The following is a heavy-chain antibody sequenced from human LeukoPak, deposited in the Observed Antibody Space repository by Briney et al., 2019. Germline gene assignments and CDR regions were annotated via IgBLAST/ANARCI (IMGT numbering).Heavy chain of an antibody. CDR1: GGSISSSSYY. CDR2: IYYSGST. D-gene: IGHD3-9*01. J-gene: IGHJ4*02. CDR3: ARGGDYDTLTGFFDY. Sequence: PSETLSLTCTVSGGSISSSSYYWGWIRQPPGKGLEWIGSIYYSGSTYYNPSLKSRVTISVDTSKNQFSLKLSSVTAADTAVYYCARGGDYDTLTGFFDYWGQGTLVTVSS. V-gene: IGHV4-39*01.